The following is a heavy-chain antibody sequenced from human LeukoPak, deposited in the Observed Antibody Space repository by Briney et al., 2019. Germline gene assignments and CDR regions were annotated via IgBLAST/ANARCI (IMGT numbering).Heavy chain of an antibody. CDR3: AKDPTAAGTAEYFQH. CDR1: GFTFSSYA. D-gene: IGHD6-13*01. Sequence: PGGSLRLSCAASGFTFSSYAMSWGRQAPGKGLGWGSPISGSGGSTYYADSVKGRFTISRDNSKNTLYLQMNSLRAEDTAVYYCAKDPTAAGTAEYFQHWGQGTLVTVSS. V-gene: IGHV3-23*01. J-gene: IGHJ1*01. CDR2: ISGSGGST.